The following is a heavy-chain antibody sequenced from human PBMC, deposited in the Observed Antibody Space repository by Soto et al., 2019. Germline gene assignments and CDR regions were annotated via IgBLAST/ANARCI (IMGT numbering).Heavy chain of an antibody. CDR3: ARGPYDILPGYVDY. J-gene: IGHJ4*02. CDR2: IYYSGST. CDR1: GGSISSGGYY. Sequence: SETLSLTCTVSGGSISSGGYYWSWIRQHPGKGLEWIGYIYYSGSTYYNPSLKSRVTISVDTSKNQFSLKLSSVTAADTAVYYCARGPYDILPGYVDYWGQGTPVTVSS. V-gene: IGHV4-31*03. D-gene: IGHD3-9*01.